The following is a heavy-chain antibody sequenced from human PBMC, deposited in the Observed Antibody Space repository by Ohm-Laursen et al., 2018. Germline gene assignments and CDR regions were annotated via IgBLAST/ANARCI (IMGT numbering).Heavy chain of an antibody. Sequence: SLRLSCSASGFTFSSYWMSWVRQAPGKGLEWVAVISYDGSNKYYADSVKGRFTISRDNSKNTLYLQMNSLRAEDTAVYHCAKAGGWSYSYELDSWGQGALVTVSS. CDR3: AKAGGWSYSYELDS. CDR2: ISYDGSNK. J-gene: IGHJ5*01. D-gene: IGHD3-10*01. V-gene: IGHV3-30*18. CDR1: GFTFSSYW.